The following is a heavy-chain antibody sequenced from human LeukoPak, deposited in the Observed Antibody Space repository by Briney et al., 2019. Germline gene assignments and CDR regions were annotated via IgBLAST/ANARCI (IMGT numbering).Heavy chain of an antibody. V-gene: IGHV3-33*01. Sequence: GGSLRLSCAASGFTFSSYGMHWVRQAPGKGLEWVAVIWYDGSNKYYADSVKGRFTISRDNSKNTLYLQMNSLRAEDTAVYYCARELNWGSWYFDLWGRGTLVTVSS. J-gene: IGHJ2*01. D-gene: IGHD7-27*01. CDR2: IWYDGSNK. CDR1: GFTFSSYG. CDR3: ARELNWGSWYFDL.